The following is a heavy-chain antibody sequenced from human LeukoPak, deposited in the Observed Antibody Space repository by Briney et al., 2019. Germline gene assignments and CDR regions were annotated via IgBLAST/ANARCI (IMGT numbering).Heavy chain of an antibody. J-gene: IGHJ4*02. D-gene: IGHD3-10*01. CDR1: GGSICSSSYY. V-gene: IGHV4-39*01. CDR2: IYYSGST. Sequence: PSETLSLTCTVSGGSICSSSYYWGWIRQPPGEGLEWIGSIYYSGSTYYNPSLKSRVTISVDTSKNQFSLKLSSVTAADTAVYYCARTTMVRLIDYWGQGTLVTVSS. CDR3: ARTTMVRLIDY.